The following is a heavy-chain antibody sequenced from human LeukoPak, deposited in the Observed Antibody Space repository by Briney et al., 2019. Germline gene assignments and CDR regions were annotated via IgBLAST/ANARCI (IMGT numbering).Heavy chain of an antibody. Sequence: GGSLRLSCAASGFTFSSYSMNWVRQAPGKGLEWVSSISSSSSYIYYADSVKGRFTISRDNAKNSLYLQMDSLRAEDTAVYYCARDGSGSGSYYKTGDAFDIWGQGTMVTVSS. CDR2: ISSSSSYI. J-gene: IGHJ3*02. V-gene: IGHV3-21*01. CDR1: GFTFSSYS. CDR3: ARDGSGSGSYYKTGDAFDI. D-gene: IGHD3-10*01.